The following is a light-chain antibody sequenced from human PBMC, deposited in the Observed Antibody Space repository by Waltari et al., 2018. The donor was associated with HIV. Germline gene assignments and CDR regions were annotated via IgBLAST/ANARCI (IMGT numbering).Light chain of an antibody. J-gene: IGLJ1*01. V-gene: IGLV2-11*01. Sequence: QSALTQPRSVSGSPGQSVTISCTGTSSDVGGYKYFSWYQQHPGKAPKLMIYDVSKRPSGVPDRFSGSKSGNTASLTISGLQAEDEADYYCCSYAGSYTVYVFGTGTKVTVL. CDR2: DVS. CDR3: CSYAGSYTVYV. CDR1: SSDVGGYKY.